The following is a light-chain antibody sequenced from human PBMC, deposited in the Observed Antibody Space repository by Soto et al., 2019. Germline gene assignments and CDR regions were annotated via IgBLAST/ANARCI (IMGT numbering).Light chain of an antibody. CDR1: QGISSY. Sequence: IQLTQSPSSLSACVGDRVTITCRASQGISSYLAWYQQKPGKAPKLLIYAASTLQSGVPSRFSGSGSGTDFTLTISSLQPEDFATYYCQQLNSYPPWTFGQGTKVDIK. CDR3: QQLNSYPPWT. CDR2: AAS. J-gene: IGKJ1*01. V-gene: IGKV1-9*01.